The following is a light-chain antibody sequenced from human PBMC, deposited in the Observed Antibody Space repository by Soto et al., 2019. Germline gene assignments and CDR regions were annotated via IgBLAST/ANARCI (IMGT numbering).Light chain of an antibody. CDR2: DAS. V-gene: IGKV1-5*01. CDR3: QQYNSYPLT. CDR1: QSISSW. Sequence: DIQMTQSPSTLSASVGDRVTITCRASQSISSWLAWDQQKPGKAPKLLIYDASSLESGVPSRFSGSGSGTEFTLTISSLQPDDFATYYCQQYNSYPLTFRGGTKVEIK. J-gene: IGKJ4*01.